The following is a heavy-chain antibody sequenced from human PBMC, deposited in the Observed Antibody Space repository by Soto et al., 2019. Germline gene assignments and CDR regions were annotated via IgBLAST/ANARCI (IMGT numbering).Heavy chain of an antibody. V-gene: IGHV4-59*01. J-gene: IGHJ4*02. CDR2: IYYSGSTNYNP. D-gene: IGHD3-10*01. Sequence: SETLSLTCTVSGGSISSYYWSWIRQPPGKGLEWIGYIYYSGSTNYNPNYNPSLKSRVTISVDTSKNQFSLKLSSVTAADTAVYYCARGHYGSGNDYWGQGTLVTVSS. CDR1: GGSISSYY. CDR3: ARGHYGSGNDY.